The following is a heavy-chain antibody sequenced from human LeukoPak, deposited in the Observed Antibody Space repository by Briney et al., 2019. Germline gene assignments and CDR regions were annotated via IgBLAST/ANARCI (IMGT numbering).Heavy chain of an antibody. D-gene: IGHD6-19*01. Sequence: GASVKVSSKASGYTFTWYYMHWVRQAPGQGPEWMGVINPSGGSTSYAQKFQGRVTMTRDTSTTTFYMELSSLTSEDTAIYFCARVNIRAMAAPLDYWGQGTLVTVSS. CDR1: GYTFTWYY. CDR3: ARVNIRAMAAPLDY. CDR2: INPSGGST. J-gene: IGHJ4*02. V-gene: IGHV1-46*01.